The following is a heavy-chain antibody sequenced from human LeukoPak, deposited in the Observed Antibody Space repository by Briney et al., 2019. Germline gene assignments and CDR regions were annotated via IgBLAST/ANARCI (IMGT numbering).Heavy chain of an antibody. CDR2: IYYSGRT. J-gene: IGHJ4*02. CDR1: GGSVSGGSYY. V-gene: IGHV4-61*01. CDR3: AREGLYGGYVWSLDY. D-gene: IGHD4-17*01. Sequence: RPSETLSFTCTVFGGSVSGGSYYWCGIRQPPGRRLEWIGNIYYSGRTNYNPSLKSRVTISVDTSKNQCSLKLSSVTAADTAVYYCAREGLYGGYVWSLDYWGQGTLVTVSS.